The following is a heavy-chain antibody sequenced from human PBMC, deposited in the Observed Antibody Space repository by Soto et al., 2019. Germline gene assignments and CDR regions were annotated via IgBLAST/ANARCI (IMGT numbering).Heavy chain of an antibody. J-gene: IGHJ4*02. D-gene: IGHD3-22*01. V-gene: IGHV1-3*01. CDR1: GYNFNHFP. Sequence: ASVKISCKNSGYNFNHFPMHWVRQTPGQRLEWMGWINAGNSDTKYSQKFQDRVTITRDTSASTAYMELSSLRSEDTAVYYCARDWTHYDSSGPGDYWGQGTLVTVSS. CDR3: ARDWTHYDSSGPGDY. CDR2: INAGNSDT.